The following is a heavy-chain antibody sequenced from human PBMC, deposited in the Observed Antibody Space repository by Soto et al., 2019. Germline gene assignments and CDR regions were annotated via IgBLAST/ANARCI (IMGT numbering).Heavy chain of an antibody. CDR3: ARDRDRGGGSYLWKFDL. J-gene: IGHJ2*01. Sequence: QVQLVESGGGVVQPGRSLRLSCAASGFALTPYAMHWVRQAPGKGLEWVAIISYDGSYKSYGDSVKGRFTISRDNSENSLYLQMDTLRSEDTAVYYCARDRDRGGGSYLWKFDLWGRGTLVTVSS. D-gene: IGHD1-26*01. V-gene: IGHV3-30-3*01. CDR2: ISYDGSYK. CDR1: GFALTPYA.